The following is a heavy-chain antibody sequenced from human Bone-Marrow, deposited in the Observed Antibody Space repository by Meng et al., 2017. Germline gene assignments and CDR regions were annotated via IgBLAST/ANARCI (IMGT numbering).Heavy chain of an antibody. D-gene: IGHD1-1*01. V-gene: IGHV3-20*04. CDR2: INWNGGST. CDR3: VRQGFDS. Sequence: GESLKISCAASGFTFDDYGMSWVRQAPGKGLEWVSGINWNGGSTGYADSVKGRFTISRDNAKKTLYLQVDSLRVEDTAVYYCVRQGFDSWGQGTLVTVSS. CDR1: GFTFDDYG. J-gene: IGHJ4*02.